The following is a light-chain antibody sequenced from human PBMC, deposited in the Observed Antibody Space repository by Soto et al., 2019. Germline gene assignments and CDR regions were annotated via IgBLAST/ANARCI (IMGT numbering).Light chain of an antibody. CDR3: QQSYSLPYT. J-gene: IGKJ2*01. Sequence: IQMTQSPSSLSASVGDRVTITCRPSQSIDNFLNWYQLKPGKAPNLLIYAASSLQSGVSSRFSGSGSGTDFTLTISSLQPEDSATYYCQQSYSLPYTFGQGTKVDIK. V-gene: IGKV1-39*01. CDR2: AAS. CDR1: QSIDNF.